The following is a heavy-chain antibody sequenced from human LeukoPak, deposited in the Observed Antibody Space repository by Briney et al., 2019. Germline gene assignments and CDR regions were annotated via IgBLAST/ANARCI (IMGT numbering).Heavy chain of an antibody. Sequence: PGGSLRLSCAASGFTFSSNSMNWVRQAPGKGLEWVSYISSTGGTIYYADSMKGRFTISRDNAKNSLYLQMNSLRVEDTAVYYCVRSAFLTTEFYFDYWGHGTLVTVSS. CDR2: ISSTGGTI. CDR3: VRSAFLTTEFYFDY. CDR1: GFTFSSNS. D-gene: IGHD4-11*01. J-gene: IGHJ4*01. V-gene: IGHV3-48*04.